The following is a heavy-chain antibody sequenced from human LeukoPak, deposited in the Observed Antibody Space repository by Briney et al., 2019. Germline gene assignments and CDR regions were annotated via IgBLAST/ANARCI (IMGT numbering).Heavy chain of an antibody. CDR1: GFTFSSYA. V-gene: IGHV3-23*01. J-gene: IGHJ4*02. D-gene: IGHD6-19*01. CDR2: ISGSGGST. Sequence: GGSLILSCAASGFTFSSYAMSWVRQAPGKGLEWVSAISGSGGSTYYADSVKGRFTISRDDSKNTLYLQMNSLRAEDTAVYYCARSSGWYLGYFDYWGQGTLVTVSS. CDR3: ARSSGWYLGYFDY.